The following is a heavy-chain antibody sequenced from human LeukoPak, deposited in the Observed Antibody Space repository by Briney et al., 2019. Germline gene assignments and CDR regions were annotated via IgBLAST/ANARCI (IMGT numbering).Heavy chain of an antibody. J-gene: IGHJ5*02. Sequence: PSETLSLTCTVSGGSITTYYYSWIRRPPGKGLEWIGNIHHGGSSVYSPSLKSRVTMSVDTSKNLFSLKLSSVTAADTAVYYCARDRNWNDGQIGFDPWGQGTLVTVSS. CDR3: ARDRNWNDGQIGFDP. D-gene: IGHD1-1*01. V-gene: IGHV4-59*01. CDR2: IHHGGSS. CDR1: GGSITTYY.